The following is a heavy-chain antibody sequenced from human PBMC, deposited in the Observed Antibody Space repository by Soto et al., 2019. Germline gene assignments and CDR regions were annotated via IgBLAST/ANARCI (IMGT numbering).Heavy chain of an antibody. Sequence: EVQLLESGGGLVQPGGSRRLSCAASGFTFRDYGMSWVRPAPGKGLEWVSGISGGATYYADSVKGRFVISRDDSKNTLYLEMDSLRVEDTAVYYCTKDSGWTAADGGQGTLVTVSS. CDR2: ISGGAT. CDR3: TKDSGWTAAD. J-gene: IGHJ4*02. V-gene: IGHV3-23*01. CDR1: GFTFRDYG. D-gene: IGHD3-10*01.